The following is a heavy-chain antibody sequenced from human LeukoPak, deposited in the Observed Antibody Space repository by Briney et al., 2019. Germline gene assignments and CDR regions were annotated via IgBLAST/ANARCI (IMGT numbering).Heavy chain of an antibody. Sequence: GGSLRLSRAASGFTFSSYWMHWVRHAPGEGLVWVSRINKDGSSTYYADPVKGRFTISRDNAKNTLYLQMNSLRAEDTAVYYCARDEVGVGATHDYWGQGTLVTVSS. CDR1: GFTFSSYW. CDR2: INKDGSST. CDR3: ARDEVGVGATHDY. V-gene: IGHV3-74*01. J-gene: IGHJ4*02. D-gene: IGHD1-26*01.